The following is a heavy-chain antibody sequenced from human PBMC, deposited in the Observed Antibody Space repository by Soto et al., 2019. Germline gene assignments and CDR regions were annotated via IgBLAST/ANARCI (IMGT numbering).Heavy chain of an antibody. D-gene: IGHD3-16*01. CDR3: ARDRGRSYYYGMDV. CDR1: GFTFSSYG. V-gene: IGHV3-33*01. J-gene: IGHJ6*02. CDR2: IWYDGSNK. Sequence: GGSLRLSCAASGFTFSSYGMHWVRQAPGKGLEWVAVIWYDGSNKYYADSVKGRFTISRDNSKNTLYLQMNSLRAEDTAVYYCARDRGRSYYYGMDVWGQGTTVTVSS.